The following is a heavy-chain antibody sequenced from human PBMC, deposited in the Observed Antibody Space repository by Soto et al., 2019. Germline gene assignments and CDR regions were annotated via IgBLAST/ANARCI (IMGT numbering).Heavy chain of an antibody. D-gene: IGHD3-22*01. CDR1: GFSFNTYS. CDR3: ARDQYYYDSSGYSPFDY. V-gene: IGHV3-48*02. J-gene: IGHJ4*02. Sequence: EVQLEESGGGFVQPGGSLRLSCAASGFSFNTYSMNWVRQAPGKGLEWVSYIGSSGTTIYYADSVKGRFTISRDNAKNSLYLQMNSLRDEDTAVYYCARDQYYYDSSGYSPFDYWGQGTLVTVSS. CDR2: IGSSGTTI.